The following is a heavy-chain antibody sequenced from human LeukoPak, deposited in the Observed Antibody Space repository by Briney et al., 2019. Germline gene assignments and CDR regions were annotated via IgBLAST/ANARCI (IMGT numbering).Heavy chain of an antibody. V-gene: IGHV3-15*01. J-gene: IGHJ4*02. CDR2: IKGKIDDGTT. CDR3: TTTLLMGAIDY. CDR1: GFTFNNAW. D-gene: IGHD1-26*01. Sequence: PGGSLRLSCAASGFTFNNAWINWVRQSPGKGLEWVGRIKGKIDDGTTEYAAPVKGRFTISREDSKNTVYLQMNSLRTEDTAVYYCTTTLLMGAIDYWGQGTLVTVSS.